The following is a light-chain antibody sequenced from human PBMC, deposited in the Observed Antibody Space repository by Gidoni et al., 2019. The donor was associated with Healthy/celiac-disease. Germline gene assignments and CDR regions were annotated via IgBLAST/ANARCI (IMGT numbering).Light chain of an antibody. J-gene: IGKJ2*01. V-gene: IGKV3-11*01. CDR3: QQRSNWPPGMYT. Sequence: ELVLTQSPATLSLSPGERATLSCRASQRVSSYLAWYQQKPGQAPRLLIYDASNRATGIPARFSGSGSGTDFTLTISSLEPEDFAVYYCQQRSNWPPGMYTFGQGTKLEIK. CDR1: QRVSSY. CDR2: DAS.